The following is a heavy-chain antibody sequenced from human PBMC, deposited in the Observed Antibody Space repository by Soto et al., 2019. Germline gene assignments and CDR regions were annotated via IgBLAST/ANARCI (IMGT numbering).Heavy chain of an antibody. D-gene: IGHD1-1*01. CDR1: GFTFGDTP. Sequence: EVQLVQSGGGLVKPGGSVRLSCAASGFTFGDTPMNWVRQAPGKGLEWVGRLKSKSDGGATDLAAAVRGRFTISRDASKNTMNLQMASLKTEDTAVYYCIAGRNTKGAQQFDYWGQGTLVTVSS. CDR2: LKSKSDGGAT. CDR3: IAGRNTKGAQQFDY. J-gene: IGHJ4*01. V-gene: IGHV3-15*07.